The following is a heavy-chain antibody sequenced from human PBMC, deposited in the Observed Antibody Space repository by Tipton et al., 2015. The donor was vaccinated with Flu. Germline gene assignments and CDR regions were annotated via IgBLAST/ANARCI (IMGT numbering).Heavy chain of an antibody. CDR2: IYYSGST. Sequence: TLSLTCIVSGGSISSSSYYWGWVRQSPGKGLEWIGSIYYSGSTYYNPSLESRVTMSVDTSKNQFSLKMSTVTAADTAIYYCARADGASTYPYHYYGMDVWCQGTTVAVSS. CDR3: ARADGASTYPYHYYGMDV. V-gene: IGHV4-39*07. CDR1: GGSISSSSYY. J-gene: IGHJ6*02. D-gene: IGHD2/OR15-2a*01.